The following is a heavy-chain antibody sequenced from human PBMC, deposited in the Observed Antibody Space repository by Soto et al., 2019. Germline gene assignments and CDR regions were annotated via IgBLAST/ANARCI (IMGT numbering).Heavy chain of an antibody. V-gene: IGHV4-4*02. Sequence: QVLLQESGPGLVQPSGTLSLSCVVSGVSIGSNYYWGWVRQSPGKGLEWLGDMSHIGSVNYNPSLQIRVTLPMDKSQNLFSLQQNSVAAADTAVYYCVRSLGWYAIDYWGQGTLVIVSS. CDR3: VRSLGWYAIDY. D-gene: IGHD6-19*01. CDR2: MSHIGSV. J-gene: IGHJ4*02. CDR1: GVSIGSNYY.